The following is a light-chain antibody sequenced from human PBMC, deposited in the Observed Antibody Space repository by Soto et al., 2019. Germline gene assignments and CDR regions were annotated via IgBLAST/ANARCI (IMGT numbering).Light chain of an antibody. V-gene: IGLV4-60*03. CDR3: ETWDSNTRV. Sequence: QSVLTQSSSASASLGSSVKLTCTLSSGHSSYIIAWHQQQPGKAPRYLMKLEGSGSYNKRSGVPDRFSGSSSGADRYLTISNLQSEDEVDYYCETWDSNTRVFGGGTKLTVL. CDR2: LEGSGSY. J-gene: IGLJ2*01. CDR1: SGHSSYI.